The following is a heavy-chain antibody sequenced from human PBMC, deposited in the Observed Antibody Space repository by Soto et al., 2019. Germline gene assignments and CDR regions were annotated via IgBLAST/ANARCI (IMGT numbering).Heavy chain of an antibody. D-gene: IGHD3-10*01. V-gene: IGHV4-4*02. CDR2: IYHSGST. CDR1: GGSISSSNW. CDR3: ARDFGSGSYYTGDYYYYGMDV. Sequence: QVQLQESGPGLVKPSGTLSLTCAVSGGSISSSNWWSWVRQPPGKGLEWIGEIYHSGSTNYNPSLKSRVTISVDQSKNQFSLKLSSVTAADTAVYYCARDFGSGSYYTGDYYYYGMDVWGQGTTVTVSS. J-gene: IGHJ6*02.